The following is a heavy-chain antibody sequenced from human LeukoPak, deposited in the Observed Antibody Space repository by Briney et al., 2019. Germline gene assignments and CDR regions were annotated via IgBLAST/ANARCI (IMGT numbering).Heavy chain of an antibody. Sequence: ASVKVSCKASGYTFTGYYMHWVRQAPGQGLEWMGWINPNSGGTNYAQKFQGRVTMTRDTPISTAYMELSRLRSDDTAVYYCARGSYHRTYYFDYWGQGTLVTVSS. CDR3: ARGSYHRTYYFDY. D-gene: IGHD1-26*01. V-gene: IGHV1-2*02. CDR1: GYTFTGYY. J-gene: IGHJ4*02. CDR2: INPNSGGT.